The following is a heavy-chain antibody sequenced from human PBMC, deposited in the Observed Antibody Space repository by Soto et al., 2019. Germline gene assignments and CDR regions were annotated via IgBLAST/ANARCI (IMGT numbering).Heavy chain of an antibody. CDR2: IDYRGTI. Sequence: PSETLSLTCTVSGGSIATSSYFWAWIRRPPGKGLEWIGSIDYRGTIYNNPSLKSRVTISVDTSKNHFSLKLDSVTAADTALYYCSRRDPEGFDAWGQGTMVTVPS. CDR1: GGSIATSSYF. CDR3: SRRDPEGFDA. V-gene: IGHV4-39*02. J-gene: IGHJ5*02.